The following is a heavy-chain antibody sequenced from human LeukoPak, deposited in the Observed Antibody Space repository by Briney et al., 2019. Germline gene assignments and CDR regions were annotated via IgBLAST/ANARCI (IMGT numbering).Heavy chain of an antibody. CDR3: AAESSAWSAFDI. V-gene: IGHV3-74*01. CDR2: TDRDGKTT. CDR1: GLTFSSHW. D-gene: IGHD6-19*01. J-gene: IGHJ3*02. Sequence: GGSLRLSCAASGLTFSSHWMFWVRQAPGKGLVWVSQTDRDGKTTDYADSVKGRFTISRDNAKNTLYLQMNSLRAEDTAVYYCAAESSAWSAFDIWGQGTMVTVSA.